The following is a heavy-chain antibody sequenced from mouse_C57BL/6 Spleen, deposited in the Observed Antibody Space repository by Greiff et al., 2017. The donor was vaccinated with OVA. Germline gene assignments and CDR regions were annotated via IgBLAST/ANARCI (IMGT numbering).Heavy chain of an antibody. CDR2: ISDGGSYT. CDR1: GFTFSSYA. CDR3: ARDFLFITTVVDAMDY. V-gene: IGHV5-4*01. J-gene: IGHJ4*01. D-gene: IGHD1-1*01. Sequence: EVKLVESGGGLVKPGGSLKLSCAASGFTFSSYAMSWVRQTPEKRLEWVATISDGGSYTYYPDNVKGRFTISRDNAKNNLYLQMSHLKSEDTAMYYCARDFLFITTVVDAMDYWGQGTSVTVSS.